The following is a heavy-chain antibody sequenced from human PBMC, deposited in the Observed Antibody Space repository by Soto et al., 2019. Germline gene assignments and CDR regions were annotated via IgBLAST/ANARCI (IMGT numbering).Heavy chain of an antibody. V-gene: IGHV3-48*03. J-gene: IGHJ3*02. CDR3: ASQISYCTGTSCDAFDI. D-gene: IGHD2-8*02. Sequence: GGSLRLSCAASGFTFSSYEMNWVRQAPGKGLEWVSYISNSGTTIYYADSVRGRFAISRDNAKNSLYLQMRSLRAEDTAIYYCASQISYCTGTSCDAFDIWGQGTLVTVSS. CDR1: GFTFSSYE. CDR2: ISNSGTTI.